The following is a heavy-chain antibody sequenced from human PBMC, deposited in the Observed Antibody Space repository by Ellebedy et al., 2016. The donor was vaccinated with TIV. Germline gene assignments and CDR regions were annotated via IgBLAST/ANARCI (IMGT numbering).Heavy chain of an antibody. CDR3: ARGGGGYAY. V-gene: IGHV4-59*01. J-gene: IGHJ4*02. Sequence: SETLSLTCTVSGDSISGYSWSRIRQPPGKGPEWFGFISYNGITSYNPSLKSRVSISMYTSKSQFSLSLTSVRAADTAVYYCARGGGGYAYWGQGILVTVSS. CDR1: GDSISGYS. CDR2: ISYNGIT. D-gene: IGHD5-12*01.